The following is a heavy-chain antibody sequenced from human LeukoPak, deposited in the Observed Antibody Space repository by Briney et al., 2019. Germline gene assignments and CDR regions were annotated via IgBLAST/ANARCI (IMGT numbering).Heavy chain of an antibody. CDR1: GGSISSSIHY. J-gene: IGHJ4*02. V-gene: IGHV4-39*01. CDR2: IYYSGST. CDR3: ARGGDSMIVVGPFDY. Sequence: SETLSLTRTLSGGSISSSIHYWGWIRHPPGKGLEWIGIIYYSGSTYYNPSLKSRVTISVDTSKNQFSLKLSSVTAADTAVYYCARGGDSMIVVGPFDYWGQGTLVTVSS. D-gene: IGHD3-22*01.